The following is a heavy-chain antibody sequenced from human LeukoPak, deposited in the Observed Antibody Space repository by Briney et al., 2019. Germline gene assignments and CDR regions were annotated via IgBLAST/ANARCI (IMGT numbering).Heavy chain of an antibody. CDR1: GFTFSSYA. V-gene: IGHV3-23*01. CDR2: ISGSGGST. CDR3: AKVEMATITMDY. Sequence: PGGSLRLSCAASGFTFSSYAMSWVRQAPGKGLEWVSAISGSGGSTYYADSVKGRFTISRDNSKNTLYLQMNSLRAEDTGVYYCAKVEMATITMDYWGQGTLVTVSS. D-gene: IGHD5-24*01. J-gene: IGHJ4*02.